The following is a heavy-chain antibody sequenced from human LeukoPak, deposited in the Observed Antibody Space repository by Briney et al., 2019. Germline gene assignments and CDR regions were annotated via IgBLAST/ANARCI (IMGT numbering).Heavy chain of an antibody. V-gene: IGHV1-69*05. CDR1: GGTFSSYA. CDR3: ARGSGYDYPGGADY. CDR2: IIPIFGTA. J-gene: IGHJ4*02. D-gene: IGHD5-12*01. Sequence: SVKVSCKASGGTFSSYAISWVRQAPGQGLEGVGGIIPIFGTANYAQKLQGRVTITREEVTSTAYMELSSLRSEDTAVYYCARGSGYDYPGGADYWGQGTLVTVSS.